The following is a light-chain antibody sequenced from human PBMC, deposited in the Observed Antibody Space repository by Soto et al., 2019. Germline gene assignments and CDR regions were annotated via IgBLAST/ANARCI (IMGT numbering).Light chain of an antibody. V-gene: IGKV1-39*01. CDR3: QQSYRSPRT. CDR2: AAS. J-gene: IGKJ1*01. Sequence: DIQMTQKRSCLSGSVRDTVTITFLASQTISSYLNWYQQKPGKAPKLLIYAASTLQSGVPSRFSGSGSGTVFTLTISSLQAEDFATYFCQQSYRSPRTFGQGTIVDIK. CDR1: QTISSY.